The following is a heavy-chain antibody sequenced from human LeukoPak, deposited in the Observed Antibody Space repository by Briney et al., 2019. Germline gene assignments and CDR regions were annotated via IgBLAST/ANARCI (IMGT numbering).Heavy chain of an antibody. CDR3: ARDVLYGDYWGGGAFDI. V-gene: IGHV3-74*01. CDR2: MNSDGTNT. CDR1: GFTFSNNW. J-gene: IGHJ3*02. Sequence: GGSLRLSCAASGFTFSNNWIHRVRQAPGKGLVWVSCMNSDGTNTNYADSVKGRFTISRDNAKNTLYLQMNSLRAEDTAVYYCARDVLYGDYWGGGAFDIWGQGTMVTVSS. D-gene: IGHD4-17*01.